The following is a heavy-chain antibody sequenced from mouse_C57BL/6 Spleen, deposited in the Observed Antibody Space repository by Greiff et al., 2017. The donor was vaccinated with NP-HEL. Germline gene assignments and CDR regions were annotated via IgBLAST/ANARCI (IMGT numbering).Heavy chain of an antibody. Sequence: EVKLVESGGGLVQPKGSLKLSCAASGFSFNTYAMNWVRQAPGKGLEWVARIRSKSNNYATYYADSVKDRFTISRDDSESMLYLQMNNLKTEDTAMYYCVRHDWDGYYAMDYWGQGTSVTVSS. CDR2: IRSKSNNYAT. V-gene: IGHV10-1*01. CDR3: VRHDWDGYYAMDY. CDR1: GFSFNTYA. D-gene: IGHD4-1*01. J-gene: IGHJ4*01.